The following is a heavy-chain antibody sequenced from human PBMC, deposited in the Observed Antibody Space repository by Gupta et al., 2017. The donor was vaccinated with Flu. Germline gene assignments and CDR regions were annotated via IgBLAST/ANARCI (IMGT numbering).Heavy chain of an antibody. CDR2: LSYDGSNK. D-gene: IGHD4-17*01. V-gene: IGHV3-30*18. Sequence: QVQLVESGGGVVQPGRSLRLSCAASGFTFSSYGMHWVRQAPGKGLEWVAVLSYDGSNKYYADSVKGRFTISRDNSKNTLYLQMNSLRAEDTAVYYCAKPVTTVTTFFDYWGQGTLVTVSS. J-gene: IGHJ4*02. CDR3: AKPVTTVTTFFDY. CDR1: GFTFSSYG.